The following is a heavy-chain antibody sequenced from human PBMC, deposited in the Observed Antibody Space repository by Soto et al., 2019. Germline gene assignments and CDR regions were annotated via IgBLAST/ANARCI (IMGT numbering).Heavy chain of an antibody. D-gene: IGHD6-6*01. J-gene: IGHJ4*02. CDR1: GFTFSDYY. CDR3: AGQYSSSSVEF. Sequence: ESGGGLVKPGGSLRLSCAASGFTFSDYYMNWIRQAPGKGLEWVSYISSGAITIYYADSVKGRFTISRDNAKNPLYLQMNSLRAEDTAVYYCAGQYSSSSVEFWGQGTLVTVSS. V-gene: IGHV3-11*01. CDR2: ISSGAITI.